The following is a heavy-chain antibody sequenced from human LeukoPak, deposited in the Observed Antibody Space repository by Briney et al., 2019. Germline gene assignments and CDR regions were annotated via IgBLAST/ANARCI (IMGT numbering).Heavy chain of an antibody. Sequence: GESLKISCKGSGSRFTSYWISWVRQMPGKGLEWMGRIDPSDSYTNYSPSFQGHVTISADKSISTAYLQWSSLKASDTAMYYCASRLGYCSGGSCYDYWGQGTLVTVSS. CDR2: IDPSDSYT. CDR1: GSRFTSYW. J-gene: IGHJ4*02. V-gene: IGHV5-10-1*01. D-gene: IGHD2-15*01. CDR3: ASRLGYCSGGSCYDY.